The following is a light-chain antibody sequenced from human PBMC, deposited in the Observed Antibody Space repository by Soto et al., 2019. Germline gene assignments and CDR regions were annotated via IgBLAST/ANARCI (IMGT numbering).Light chain of an antibody. V-gene: IGKV4-1*01. CDR1: HSVLSTSNNKNY. CDR3: QQYYGAPPVT. J-gene: IGKJ1*01. CDR2: WAS. Sequence: DIVMTQSPDSLAVSLGERATIKCKSSHSVLSTSNNKNYLAWYQQKPGQPPKLLIYWASTRESGVPDRFSGGGSGTDLTLSINSLQAEDVAVYYCQQYYGAPPVTFGQGTKVEIK.